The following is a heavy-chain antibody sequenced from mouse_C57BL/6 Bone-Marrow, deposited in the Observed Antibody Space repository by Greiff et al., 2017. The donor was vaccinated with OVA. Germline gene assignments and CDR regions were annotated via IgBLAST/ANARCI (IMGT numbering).Heavy chain of an antibody. CDR2: IDPSDSET. Sequence: VQLQQPGAELVRPGSSAKLSCKASGYTFTSYWMHWVKQRPIQGLEWIGNIDPSDSETHYNQKFKDKATLTVDKSSSTAYMQLSSLTSEDSAVYYCARSGWLLPFAYWGQGTLVTVSA. V-gene: IGHV1-52*01. CDR1: GYTFTSYW. D-gene: IGHD2-3*01. CDR3: ARSGWLLPFAY. J-gene: IGHJ3*01.